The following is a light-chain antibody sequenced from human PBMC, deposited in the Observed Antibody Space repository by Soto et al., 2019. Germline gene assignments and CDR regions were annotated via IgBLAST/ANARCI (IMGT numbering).Light chain of an antibody. CDR3: SSFTTNSTLI. Sequence: QSALTQPASVSGSPGQSITISRTGTSTDVGIYNYVSWYQQHPGTAPKLMIYEVSNRPSGVSNRFSGSKSDNTASLTISGLLAEDESDYYCSSFTTNSTLIFGGGTKLTVL. J-gene: IGLJ2*01. CDR2: EVS. V-gene: IGLV2-14*01. CDR1: STDVGIYNY.